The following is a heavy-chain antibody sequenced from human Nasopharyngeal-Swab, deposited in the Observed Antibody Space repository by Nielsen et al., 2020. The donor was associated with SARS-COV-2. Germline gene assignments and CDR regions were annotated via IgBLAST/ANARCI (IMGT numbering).Heavy chain of an antibody. Sequence: WIRQPPGKGLEWVSAISGSGGSTYYADSVKGRFTISRDNSKNTLYLQMNSLRAEDTAVYYCAKDFPYYYDSSGYFDYWGQGTLVTVSS. CDR3: AKDFPYYYDSSGYFDY. CDR2: ISGSGGST. D-gene: IGHD3-22*01. J-gene: IGHJ4*02. V-gene: IGHV3-23*01.